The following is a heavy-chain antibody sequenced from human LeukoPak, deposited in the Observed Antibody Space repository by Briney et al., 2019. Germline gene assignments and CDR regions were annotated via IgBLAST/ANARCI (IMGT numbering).Heavy chain of an antibody. CDR1: GFTFSNAW. CDR2: IKSKTNGGTT. J-gene: IGHJ4*02. V-gene: IGHV3-15*01. D-gene: IGHD6-13*01. Sequence: PGGSLRLSCAASGFTFSNAWMSWVRQAPGKGLEWVGRIKSKTNGGTTDYAAPVKGRFTISRDDSKNTLYLQMNSLKTEDTAVYYCTTDLGLAAADYWGQGTLVTVSS. CDR3: TTDLGLAAADY.